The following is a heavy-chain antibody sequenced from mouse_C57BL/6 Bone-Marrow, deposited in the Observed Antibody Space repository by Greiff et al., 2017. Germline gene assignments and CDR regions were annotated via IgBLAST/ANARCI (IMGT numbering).Heavy chain of an antibody. CDR3: ARDVGRSAMDY. CDR1: GFTFSSYA. CDR2: ISDGGSYT. Sequence: EVQLVESGGGLVKPGGSLKLSCAASGFTFSSYAMSWVRQTPEKRLEWVATISDGGSYTYYPDNVKGRFTISRENAKNNLYLQMSHLKSDDTAMYYCARDVGRSAMDYWGQGTSVTVTS. V-gene: IGHV5-4*01. J-gene: IGHJ4*01. D-gene: IGHD4-1*01.